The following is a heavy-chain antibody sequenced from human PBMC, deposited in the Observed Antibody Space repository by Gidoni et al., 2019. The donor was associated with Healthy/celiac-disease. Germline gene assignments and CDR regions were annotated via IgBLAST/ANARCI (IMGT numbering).Heavy chain of an antibody. CDR3: TRLYDRYVSLSVGAFDI. D-gene: IGHD3-22*01. CDR2: IRSKAYGGTT. V-gene: IGHV3-49*03. Sequence: EVQLVESGGGLVQPGRSLIISCTASGFTFGDCALRWFRQAPGKGLEWVGFIRSKAYGGTTEYAASVKGRFTISRDDSKSIAYLQMNSLKTEDTAVYYCTRLYDRYVSLSVGAFDIWGQGTMVTVSS. CDR1: GFTFGDCA. J-gene: IGHJ3*02.